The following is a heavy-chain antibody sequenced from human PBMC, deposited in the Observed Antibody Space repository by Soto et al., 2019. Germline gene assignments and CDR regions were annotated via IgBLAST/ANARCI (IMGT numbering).Heavy chain of an antibody. CDR2: IYHSGST. V-gene: IGHV4-30-2*01. Sequence: QLQLQESGSGLVKPSQTLSLTCAVSGGSISSGGYSWSGIRQPPGKCLEWIGYIYHSGSTYYNPSIKSRVTISVDRSNNQFSLKLHSVTAADTAVYYCARQPSPWGQGTLVTVSS. CDR1: GGSISSGGYS. CDR3: ARQPSP. J-gene: IGHJ5*02.